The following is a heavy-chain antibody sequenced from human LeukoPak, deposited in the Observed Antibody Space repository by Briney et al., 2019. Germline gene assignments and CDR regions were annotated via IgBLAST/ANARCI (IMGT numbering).Heavy chain of an antibody. CDR3: ARDYSSGFDY. J-gene: IGHJ4*02. CDR2: ISSSSSYT. CDR1: GFTFSDYY. Sequence: PGGSLRLSCAASGFTFSDYYMSWIRQAPGKGLEWVSYISSSSSYTNCADSVKGRFTISRDNAKNSLYLQMNSLRAEDTAVYYCARDYSSGFDYWGQGTLVTVSS. D-gene: IGHD6-19*01. V-gene: IGHV3-11*06.